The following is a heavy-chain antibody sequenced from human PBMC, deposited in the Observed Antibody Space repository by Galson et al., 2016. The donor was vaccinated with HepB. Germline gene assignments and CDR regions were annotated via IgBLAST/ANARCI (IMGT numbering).Heavy chain of an antibody. CDR1: GYTFTTHD. Sequence: SVKVSCKASGYTFTTHDLSWVRQASGQGPEWMGYMNPGTGKSGYAPKFQGRVTMTRNTSTDTAYLEMNSLRSEDTALYYCARSRFLGVVILDSWGQGTVLTVSS. J-gene: IGHJ4*02. D-gene: IGHD3-3*01. V-gene: IGHV1-8*01. CDR2: MNPGTGKS. CDR3: ARSRFLGVVILDS.